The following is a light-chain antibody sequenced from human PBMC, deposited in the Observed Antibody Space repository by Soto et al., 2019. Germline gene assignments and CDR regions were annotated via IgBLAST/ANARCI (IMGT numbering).Light chain of an antibody. CDR1: QSISSSF. CDR2: GAS. Sequence: PGETASLSCLASQSISSSFLAWYQQKPGQAPRLLIYGASSRATDIPDRFSGSGSGTDFTLTVSRLEPEDFAVFYCQQFGSSPYTFGQGTRLEI. CDR3: QQFGSSPYT. J-gene: IGKJ5*01. V-gene: IGKV3-20*01.